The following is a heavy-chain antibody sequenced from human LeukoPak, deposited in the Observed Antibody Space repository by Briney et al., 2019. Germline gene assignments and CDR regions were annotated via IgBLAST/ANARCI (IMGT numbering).Heavy chain of an antibody. V-gene: IGHV4-59*08. CDR3: ARHRDYYDT. D-gene: IGHD3-22*01. Sequence: SETLSLTCTVSGTSINNNFWTWIRQPPGKGLEWIGYIYSSGSANYNPSLKSRVIISGDTSKNQISLNLTSVTAADTAVYFCARHRDYYDTWGHGTLVTVSS. J-gene: IGHJ4*01. CDR1: GTSINNNF. CDR2: IYSSGSA.